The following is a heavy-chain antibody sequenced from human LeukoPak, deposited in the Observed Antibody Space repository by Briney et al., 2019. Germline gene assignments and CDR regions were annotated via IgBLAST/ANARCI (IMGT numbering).Heavy chain of an antibody. J-gene: IGHJ4*02. D-gene: IGHD3-10*01. CDR2: INHSGST. CDR1: GGSFSGYY. V-gene: IGHV4-34*01. Sequence: ASETLSLTCAVYGGSFSGYYWSWIRQPPGKGLEWIGEINHSGSTNYNPSLKSRVTISVDTSKNQFSLKLSSVTAADTAVYYCARDGSGSYQRFDYWGQGTLVTVSS. CDR3: ARDGSGSYQRFDY.